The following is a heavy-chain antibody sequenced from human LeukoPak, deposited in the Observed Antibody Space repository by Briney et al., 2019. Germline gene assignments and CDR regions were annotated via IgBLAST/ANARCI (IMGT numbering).Heavy chain of an antibody. CDR1: GYSFPSYG. V-gene: IGHV1-18*01. J-gene: IGHJ4*02. CDR2: ISPYNDNT. Sequence: GASVKVSCKASGYSFPSYGISWVRQAPGQGPEWMGWISPYNDNTNYAQKLQGRATLTTDTSTSTAYMELRSLRSDDTAVYYCARVSGANDYWGQGTLVTVSS. CDR3: ARVSGANDY.